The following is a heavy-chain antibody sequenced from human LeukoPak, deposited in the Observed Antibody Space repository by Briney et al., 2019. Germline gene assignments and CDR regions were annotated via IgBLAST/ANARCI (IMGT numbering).Heavy chain of an antibody. Sequence: SETLSLTCTVSGGSISSYYWSWIWQPPGKGLEWIGYIYYSGSTNYNPSLKSRVTISVDTSKNQFSLKLSSVTAADTAVYFCARRSGSFCGSYYHFYMDVWGKGTTVSVSS. J-gene: IGHJ6*03. V-gene: IGHV4-59*12. CDR1: GGSISSYY. CDR3: ARRSGSFCGSYYHFYMDV. CDR2: IYYSGST. D-gene: IGHD1-26*01.